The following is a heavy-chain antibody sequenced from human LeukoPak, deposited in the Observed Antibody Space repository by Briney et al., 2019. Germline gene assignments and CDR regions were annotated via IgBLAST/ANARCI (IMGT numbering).Heavy chain of an antibody. CDR1: GGSISSGGYY. CDR3: ATQWFGEGDYFDY. Sequence: PSETLSLTCTVSGGSISSGGYYWSWIRQHPGKGLEWIGYIYYSGSTYYNPSPKSRVTISVDTSKNQFSLKLSSVTAADTAVYYCATQWFGEGDYFDYWGQGTLVTVSS. V-gene: IGHV4-31*03. J-gene: IGHJ4*02. CDR2: IYYSGST. D-gene: IGHD3-10*01.